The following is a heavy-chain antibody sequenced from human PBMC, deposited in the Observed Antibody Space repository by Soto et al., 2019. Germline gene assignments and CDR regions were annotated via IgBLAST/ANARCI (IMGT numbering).Heavy chain of an antibody. CDR3: ARSKGFAMVVDY. CDR2: IWYDGSNK. CDR1: GFTFSSYG. V-gene: IGHV3-33*01. D-gene: IGHD5-18*01. J-gene: IGHJ4*02. Sequence: QVQLVESGGGVVQPGRSLRLSCAASGFTFSSYGMHWVRQAPGKGLEWVAVIWYDGSNKYYADSVKGRFTISRDNSKNTLYLQMNSLISEDTAVYYGARSKGFAMVVDYWGQGTLVTVSS.